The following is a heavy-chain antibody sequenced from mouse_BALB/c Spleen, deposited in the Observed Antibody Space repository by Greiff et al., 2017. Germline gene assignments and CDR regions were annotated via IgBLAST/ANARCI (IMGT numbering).Heavy chain of an antibody. Sequence: EVQLQQSGPGLVKPSQSLSLTCTVTGYSITSDYAWNWIRQFPGNKLEWMGYISYSGSTSYNPSLKSRISITRDTSKNQFFLQLNSVTTEDTATYYCARLNFDVWGAGTTVTVSS. CDR3: ARLNFDV. J-gene: IGHJ1*01. CDR2: ISYSGST. V-gene: IGHV3-2*02. CDR1: GYSITSDYA.